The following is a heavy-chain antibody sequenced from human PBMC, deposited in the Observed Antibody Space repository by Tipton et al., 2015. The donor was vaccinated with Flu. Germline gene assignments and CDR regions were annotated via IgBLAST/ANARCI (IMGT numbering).Heavy chain of an antibody. J-gene: IGHJ3*02. CDR2: IIPIFGTA. CDR3: VVAAAGPLGPMAPAAQHDAFDI. D-gene: IGHD6-13*01. V-gene: IGHV1-69*01. CDR1: GGTFSSYA. Sequence: QLVQSGPEVKKPGSSVKVSCKASGGTFSSYAISWVRQAPGQGLEWMGGIIPIFGTANYAQKFQGGVTITADESTSTAYMELSSLRSEDTAVYYCVVAAAGPLGPMAPAAQHDAFDIWGQGTMVTVSS.